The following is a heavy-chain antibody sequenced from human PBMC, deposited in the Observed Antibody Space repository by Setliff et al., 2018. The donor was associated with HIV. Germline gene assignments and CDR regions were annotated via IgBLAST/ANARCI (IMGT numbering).Heavy chain of an antibody. CDR2: INHSGST. V-gene: IGHV4-34*01. D-gene: IGHD2-15*01. Sequence: ASETLSLTCAVYGGSFSGYYWSWIRQPPGKGLEWIGEINHSGSTNYNPSLKSRVTISADTSKNQFSLKLSSVTAAGTAVYYCARAVPLRMGGRGPFDYWGQGTLVTVSS. CDR3: ARAVPLRMGGRGPFDY. CDR1: GGSFSGYY. J-gene: IGHJ4*02.